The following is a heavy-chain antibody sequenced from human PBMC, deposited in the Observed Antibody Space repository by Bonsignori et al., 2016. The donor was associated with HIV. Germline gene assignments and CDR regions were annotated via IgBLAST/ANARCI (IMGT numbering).Heavy chain of an antibody. D-gene: IGHD1-26*01. Sequence: WVRQAPGQGLEWMGGIIPIFGTANYAQKFQGRVTITADESTSTAYMELSSLRSEDTAVYYCARDAPPGGSYSDAFDIWGQGTMVTVSS. V-gene: IGHV1-69*01. CDR2: IIPIFGTA. J-gene: IGHJ3*02. CDR3: ARDAPPGGSYSDAFDI.